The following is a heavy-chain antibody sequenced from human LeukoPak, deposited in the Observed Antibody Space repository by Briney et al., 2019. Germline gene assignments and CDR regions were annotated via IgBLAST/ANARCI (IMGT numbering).Heavy chain of an antibody. D-gene: IGHD3-22*01. J-gene: IGHJ1*01. CDR2: IYYSGRT. V-gene: IGHV4-39*01. Sequence: SETLSLTCSVSGDSVSRSDSYWYWIRQPPGKGLEWIGTIYYSGRTYYSPSLKGRVTMSVDPSNNQFSLSLRSVTAADTAIYYCARRRYYDGSGYLEWGQGTLLSVSS. CDR3: ARRRYYDGSGYLE. CDR1: GDSVSRSDSY.